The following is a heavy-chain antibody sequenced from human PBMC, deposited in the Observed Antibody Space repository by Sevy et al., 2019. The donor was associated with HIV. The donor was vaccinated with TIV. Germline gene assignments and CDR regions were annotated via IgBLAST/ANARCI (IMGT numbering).Heavy chain of an antibody. D-gene: IGHD3-3*01. V-gene: IGHV4-34*01. CDR2: INHSGST. Sequence: SETLSLTCAVYGGSFSGYYWSWIRQPPGKGLEWIGEINHSGSTNYNPSLKSRVTISVDTSKNQFSLKLGFVTAADTAVYYCARERFSDYYGMDVWGQGTTVTVSS. CDR3: ARERFSDYYGMDV. CDR1: GGSFSGYY. J-gene: IGHJ6*02.